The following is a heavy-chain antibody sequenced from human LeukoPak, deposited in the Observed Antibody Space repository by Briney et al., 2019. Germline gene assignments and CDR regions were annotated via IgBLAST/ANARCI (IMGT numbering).Heavy chain of an antibody. CDR1: GYTFTGYY. CDR2: INPNSGGT. CDR3: ARGVSMVSSGYYC. D-gene: IGHD3-22*01. Sequence: GASVKVSCKASGYTFTGYYMHWVRQAPGQGLEWMGWINPNSGGTNYAQKFQGRVTMTRDTPISTAYMELSRLRSDDTAVYYCARGVSMVSSGYYCWGQGTLVTVSS. V-gene: IGHV1-2*02. J-gene: IGHJ4*02.